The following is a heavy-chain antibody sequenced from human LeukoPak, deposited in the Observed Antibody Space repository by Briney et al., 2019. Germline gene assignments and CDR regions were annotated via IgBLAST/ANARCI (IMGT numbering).Heavy chain of an antibody. J-gene: IGHJ6*02. V-gene: IGHV3-74*01. CDR3: ARDPGYYYYGMDV. CDR1: GFNLRTYW. Sequence: GGSLRLSCAVTGFNLRTYWIHWVRHSPGRGLEWVARINGEGSRISYADSVRGRFTISRDNAKNTAYLQMNSLSAEDTALYYCARDPGYYYYGMDVWGQGTTVTVSS. CDR2: INGEGSRI.